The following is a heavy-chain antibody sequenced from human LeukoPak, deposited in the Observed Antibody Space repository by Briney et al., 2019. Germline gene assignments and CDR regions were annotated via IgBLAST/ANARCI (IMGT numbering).Heavy chain of an antibody. CDR2: IYDSGST. CDR1: GGSIRSSYYY. D-gene: IGHD6-19*01. V-gene: IGHV4-39*01. J-gene: IGHJ4*02. CDR3: ARQQTVAGFDY. Sequence: PSETLSLTCTVSGGSIRSSYYYWGWIRQPPGKGLEWIGSIYDSGSTYYNPSLKSRVTISVDTSKNQFSLKLSSVTAADTAVYYCARQQTVAGFDYWGQGTLVTVSS.